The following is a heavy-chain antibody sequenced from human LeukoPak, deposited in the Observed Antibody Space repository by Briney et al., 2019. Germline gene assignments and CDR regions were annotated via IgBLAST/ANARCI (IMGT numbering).Heavy chain of an antibody. J-gene: IGHJ3*02. CDR2: INAGNGNT. CDR1: GYNFASHT. V-gene: IGHV1-3*01. Sequence: GGSVKVSCKASGYNFASHTIHGVRQAAGQSLEWMGWINAGNGNTKYSQKFQGRVTTSRETSASTAYMELSSLRSEDTGVFYCARDRRYYVSGGKDGFDIWGQGTMVTVSS. D-gene: IGHD3-10*01. CDR3: ARDRRYYVSGGKDGFDI.